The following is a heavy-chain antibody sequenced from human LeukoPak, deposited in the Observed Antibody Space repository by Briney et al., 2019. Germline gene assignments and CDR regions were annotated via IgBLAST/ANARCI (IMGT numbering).Heavy chain of an antibody. CDR2: ISYDGSNK. J-gene: IGHJ5*02. CDR1: GFTLSSYS. V-gene: IGHV3-30*04. Sequence: GGSLRLSCAASGFTLSSYSMHWVRQAPGKGLEWVALISYDGSNKYYADSVKGRFTISRDNSKNTLYLQMNSLRAEDTAVYYCASEADSLTYDYGSGSRNWFDPWGQGTLVTVSS. CDR3: ASEADSLTYDYGSGSRNWFDP. D-gene: IGHD3-10*01.